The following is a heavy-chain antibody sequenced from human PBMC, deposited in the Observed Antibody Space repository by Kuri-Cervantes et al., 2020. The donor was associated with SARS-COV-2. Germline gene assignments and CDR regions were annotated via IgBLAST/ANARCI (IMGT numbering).Heavy chain of an antibody. D-gene: IGHD2-8*02. Sequence: GESLKISCAASGLTFRSYSMNWVRQSPGKGLEWVASITSDSRYIYYAGSVKGRFTISRDNAKNSLYLEMNSLRAEDTAIYYCARFETGVSTTGTENWGQGTLVTVSS. CDR1: GLTFRSYS. CDR2: ITSDSRYI. CDR3: ARFETGVSTTGTEN. J-gene: IGHJ4*02. V-gene: IGHV3-21*01.